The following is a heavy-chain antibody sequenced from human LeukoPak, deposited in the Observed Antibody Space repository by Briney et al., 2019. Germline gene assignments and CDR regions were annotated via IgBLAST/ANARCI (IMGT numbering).Heavy chain of an antibody. CDR3: ARYDDSSGQYMGGIGY. D-gene: IGHD3-22*01. CDR1: GGSISGSGYY. Sequence: SETLSLTCTVSGGSISGSGYYWGWIRQPPGKGLEWIGSMYYRGNTYHNPSLKSRVTISADTSKNQFSLRLSSVTATDPAVYYCARYDDSSGQYMGGIGYWGQGTLITVSS. V-gene: IGHV4-39*01. J-gene: IGHJ4*02. CDR2: MYYRGNT.